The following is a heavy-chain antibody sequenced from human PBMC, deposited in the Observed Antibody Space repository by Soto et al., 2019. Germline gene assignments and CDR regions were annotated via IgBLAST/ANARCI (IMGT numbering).Heavy chain of an antibody. V-gene: IGHV3-23*01. CDR2: ISGSGGST. J-gene: IGHJ4*02. CDR3: ATVEMATIYCDY. Sequence: EVQLLESGGGLVQPGGSLRLSCAASGFTFSSYAMSWVRQAPGKGLEWVSAISGSGGSTYYADSVKGRFTISRDNSKNTLDLQMNSLRAEDTAVYYCATVEMATIYCDYWGQGTLVTVSS. D-gene: IGHD5-12*01. CDR1: GFTFSSYA.